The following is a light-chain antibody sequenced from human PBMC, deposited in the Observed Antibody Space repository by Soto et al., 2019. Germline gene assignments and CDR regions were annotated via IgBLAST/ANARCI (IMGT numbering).Light chain of an antibody. Sequence: DIQMTQSPPTLSASVGDRVTITCRASQSISQYVAWYQQKPGKAPKLLVYAAVVLQDGVPSRFSGTGSATEFILIINGLQPEDFATYYCQQVNYYPFTFGGGTKVDI. CDR2: AAV. J-gene: IGKJ4*01. CDR1: QSISQY. CDR3: QQVNYYPFT. V-gene: IGKV1-9*01.